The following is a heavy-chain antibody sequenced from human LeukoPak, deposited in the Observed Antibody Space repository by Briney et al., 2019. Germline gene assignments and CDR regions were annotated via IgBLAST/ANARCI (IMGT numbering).Heavy chain of an antibody. CDR1: GGSVSSSNW. J-gene: IGHJ4*02. CDR3: ARALYSSSCLDY. Sequence: PSETLSLTCAVSGGSVSSSNWWSWVRQPPGKGLEWIGSIYHSGSTYYNPSLKSRVTISVDTSKNQFSLKLSSVTAADTAVYYCARALYSSSCLDYWGQGTLVTVSS. V-gene: IGHV4-4*02. D-gene: IGHD6-13*01. CDR2: IYHSGST.